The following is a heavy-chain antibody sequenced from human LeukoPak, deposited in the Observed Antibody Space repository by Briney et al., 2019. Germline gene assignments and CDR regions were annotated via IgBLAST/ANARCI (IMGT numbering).Heavy chain of an antibody. D-gene: IGHD6-6*01. J-gene: IGHJ4*02. Sequence: ASVKVSCKVSGYTLTELSMHWVRQAPGKGFEWMGAFDPEDGETIYAQKFQGRFAMNEDTSTDTAYMELSSLKSEDTAIYYCVGAEDSSTWLDYWGLGTLVTVSS. CDR2: FDPEDGET. CDR3: VGAEDSSTWLDY. CDR1: GYTLTELS. V-gene: IGHV1-24*01.